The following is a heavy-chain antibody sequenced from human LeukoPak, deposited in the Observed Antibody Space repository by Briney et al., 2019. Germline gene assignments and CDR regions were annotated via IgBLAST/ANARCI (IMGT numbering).Heavy chain of an antibody. J-gene: IGHJ4*02. CDR2: INHSGST. CDR1: GGSFSGYY. V-gene: IGHV4-34*01. CDR3: ARRVEYSSSWYYKVFDY. D-gene: IGHD6-13*01. Sequence: SETLSLTCAVYGGSFSGYYWSWIRQPPGKGLEWIGEINHSGSTNYNPSLKSRVTISVDTFKNQFSLKLSSVTAADTAVYYCARRVEYSSSWYYKVFDYWGQGTLVTVSS.